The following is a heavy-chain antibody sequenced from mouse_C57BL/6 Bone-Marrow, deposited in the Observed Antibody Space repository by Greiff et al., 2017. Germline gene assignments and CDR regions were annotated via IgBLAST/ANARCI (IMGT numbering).Heavy chain of an antibody. Sequence: VQLQQPGAELVMPGASVKLSCKASGYTFTSYWMHWVKQRPGQGLEWIGEIDPSDSYTNYNQKFKGKSTLTVDKSSSTAYMQLSSLTSEDSAVYYCARKRGLLRFDYWGQGTTLTVSS. D-gene: IGHD2-3*01. V-gene: IGHV1-69*01. J-gene: IGHJ2*01. CDR3: ARKRGLLRFDY. CDR1: GYTFTSYW. CDR2: IDPSDSYT.